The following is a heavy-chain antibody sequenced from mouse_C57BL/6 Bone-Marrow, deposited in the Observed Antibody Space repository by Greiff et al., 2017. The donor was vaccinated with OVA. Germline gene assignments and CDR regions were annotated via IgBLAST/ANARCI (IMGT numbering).Heavy chain of an antibody. CDR2: IYPRSGNT. Sequence: QVQLKQSGAELARPGASVKLSCKASGYTFTSYGISWVKQRTGPGLEWIGEIYPRSGNTYYNETFKGKATLTADKSSSTAYMELRSLTSEDSAVYVGATLWLRRGYCFDYWGQGTTLTVSS. D-gene: IGHD2-2*01. J-gene: IGHJ2*01. CDR1: GYTFTSYG. V-gene: IGHV1-81*01. CDR3: ATLWLRRGYCFDY.